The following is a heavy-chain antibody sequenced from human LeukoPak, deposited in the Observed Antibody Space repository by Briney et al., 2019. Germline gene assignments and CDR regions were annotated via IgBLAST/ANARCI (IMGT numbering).Heavy chain of an antibody. J-gene: IGHJ4*02. V-gene: IGHV3-30*03. CDR1: GFILNNYG. CDR3: ASPGPRRGYSGYDN. CDR2: ISYDGRYT. Sequence: GGSLRLSCAASGFILNNYGVHWVRQAPGKGLEWVAVISYDGRYTYYADSVKGRFTISRDHSENMVYLQMDSLRAEDTAVYYCASPGPRRGYSGYDNWGQGTLVTVSS. D-gene: IGHD5-12*01.